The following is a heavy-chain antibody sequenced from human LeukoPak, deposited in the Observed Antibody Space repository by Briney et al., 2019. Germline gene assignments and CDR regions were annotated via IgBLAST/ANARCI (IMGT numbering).Heavy chain of an antibody. CDR3: ARDRWELRFWFDP. D-gene: IGHD1-26*01. J-gene: IGHJ5*02. CDR1: GGTFSSYA. CDR2: IIPILGIA. V-gene: IGHV1-69*04. Sequence: SVKVSCKASGGTFSSYAISWVRQAPGQGLEWMGRIIPILGIANYAQKFQGRVTITADKSTSTAYMELSRLRSDDTAVYYCARDRWELRFWFDPWGQGTLVTVSS.